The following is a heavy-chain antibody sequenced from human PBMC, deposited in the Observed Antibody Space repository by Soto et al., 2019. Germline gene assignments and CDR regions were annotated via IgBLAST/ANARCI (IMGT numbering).Heavy chain of an antibody. CDR2: INHSGST. J-gene: IGHJ3*02. CDR3: ARGLRGIRFNRHDAFDI. CDR1: GWPLSGYY. V-gene: IGHV4-34*01. Sequence: AETLSLTCAVYGWPLSGYYWSWIRQPPGKGLEWIGGINHSGSTYYTPSLKSRVTISVDTSKNQFSLKLSSVTAADTAVYYCARGLRGIRFNRHDAFDICGQGTMVTVSS. D-gene: IGHD1-1*01.